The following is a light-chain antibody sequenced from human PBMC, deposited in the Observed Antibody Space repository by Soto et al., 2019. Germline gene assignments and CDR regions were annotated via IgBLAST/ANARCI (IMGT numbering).Light chain of an antibody. CDR2: SNN. Sequence: QSVVTQPPSASGTPGQRVTISCSGSSSNIGSNTVIWYQQLPGAAPKLLIYSNNKGPSGVPDRFSGSKSGTSASLAISGLQSEDEADYYCAAWDDSMNAWVFGGGTKLTVL. CDR1: SSNIGSNT. V-gene: IGLV1-44*01. J-gene: IGLJ3*02. CDR3: AAWDDSMNAWV.